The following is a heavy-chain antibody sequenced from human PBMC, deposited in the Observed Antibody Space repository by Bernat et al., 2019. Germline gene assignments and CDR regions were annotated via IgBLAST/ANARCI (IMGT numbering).Heavy chain of an antibody. CDR3: GRILTYCGDDCYSDSLVRWFDP. J-gene: IGHJ5*02. D-gene: IGHD2-21*02. Sequence: QVTLKESGPVLVKPTETLTLTCTVSGFSLSNARMGVSWIRQPPGKALEWLAPIFSNDEKSYSTALKSRLTISKDTSKSQVVLTMTHMDPEDTATYYCGRILTYCGDDCYSDSLVRWFDPWGQGTLVTVAS. V-gene: IGHV2-26*01. CDR1: GFSLSNARMG. CDR2: IFSNDEK.